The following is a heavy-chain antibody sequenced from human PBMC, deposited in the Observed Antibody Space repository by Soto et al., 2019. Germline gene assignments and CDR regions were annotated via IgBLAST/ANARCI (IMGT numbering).Heavy chain of an antibody. CDR1: GFSSTKYA. D-gene: IGHD3-16*01. CDR3: AKSAGNYGGNFDY. J-gene: IGHJ4*02. CDR2: NSGSGDYT. Sequence: GGSLRLSCAVSGFSSTKYAVNWVRQAPGKGLEWVSVNSGSGDYTYYADSVKGRFTISRDNSKNTIYLQMNSLRVEDTAVYYCAKSAGNYGGNFDYWGQGTLVTVSS. V-gene: IGHV3-23*01.